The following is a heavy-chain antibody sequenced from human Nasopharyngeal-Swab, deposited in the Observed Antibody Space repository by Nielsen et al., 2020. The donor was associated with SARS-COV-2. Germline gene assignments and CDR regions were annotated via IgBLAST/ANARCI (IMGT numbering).Heavy chain of an antibody. V-gene: IGHV3-7*01. J-gene: IGHJ6*02. CDR2: IKQDGSEN. D-gene: IGHD3-22*01. CDR3: AREGWGHGIVVIYYYYGMGV. CDR1: GFTFSSYW. Sequence: GDSLKISCAAPGFTFSSYWMSWVRQAPGKGLEWVDNIKQDGSENSYVDSVKARFTISRDNAKNSLYLQMNILRAEDTAVYYCAREGWGHGIVVIYYYYGMGVWGQGTTVTVSS.